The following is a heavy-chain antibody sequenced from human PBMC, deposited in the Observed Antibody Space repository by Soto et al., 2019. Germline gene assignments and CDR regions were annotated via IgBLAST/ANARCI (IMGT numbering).Heavy chain of an antibody. CDR3: VRSKGGYSYGTPFDY. D-gene: IGHD5-18*01. V-gene: IGHV3-9*01. CDR2: ISWNSGNI. J-gene: IGHJ4*02. CDR1: GFTFDAYA. Sequence: GRSLRLPCTASGFTFDAYAMYVCLQVLGKGLEWVSSISWNSGNIGYADSVKGRFTTSRDNAENSLYLQMNSLRPEDTALYYCVRSKGGYSYGTPFDYWGRGT.